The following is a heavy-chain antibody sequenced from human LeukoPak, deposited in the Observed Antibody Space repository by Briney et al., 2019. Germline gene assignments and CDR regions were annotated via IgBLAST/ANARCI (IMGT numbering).Heavy chain of an antibody. Sequence: GGSLRLSCAASGFSFSTYGMSWVRQAPGKGLEWVSAISGSGGSTYYADSVKGRFTISRDNSKNTLYLQMNSLRAEDTAVYYCAKDPLTQAPDYDFWSGSWGQGTLVTVSS. J-gene: IGHJ5*02. D-gene: IGHD3-3*01. CDR2: ISGSGGST. CDR1: GFSFSTYG. V-gene: IGHV3-23*01. CDR3: AKDPLTQAPDYDFWSGS.